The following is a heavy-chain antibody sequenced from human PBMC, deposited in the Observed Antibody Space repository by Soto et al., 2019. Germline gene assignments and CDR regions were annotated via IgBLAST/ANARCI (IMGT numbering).Heavy chain of an antibody. Sequence: VGSLRLSGQASGFNFENYGMHWVRDAPGKGLEWVAVITYDGSFQYYADSVKGRFTISRDNLKNTLSLHLNTLKPEDTAVYHCAKDRVGGTFYTPLAFWGQGTLVTVSS. CDR1: GFNFENYG. D-gene: IGHD1-7*01. CDR3: AKDRVGGTFYTPLAF. CDR2: ITYDGSFQ. V-gene: IGHV3-30*18. J-gene: IGHJ4*02.